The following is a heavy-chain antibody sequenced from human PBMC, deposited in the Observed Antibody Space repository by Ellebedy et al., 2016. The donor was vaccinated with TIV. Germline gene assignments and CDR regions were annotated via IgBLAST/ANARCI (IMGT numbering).Heavy chain of an antibody. CDR3: ARDKSSGSTYGSHFDY. CDR2: ISGSGGST. CDR1: GFTFSSYT. V-gene: IGHV3-23*01. J-gene: IGHJ4*02. D-gene: IGHD5-18*01. Sequence: GGSLRLSXAASGFTFSSYTMRWVRQAPGKGLEWVSDISGSGGSTYYADSVKGRFTISRDNSKNTLYLQMNSLRAEDTAVYYCARDKSSGSTYGSHFDYWGQGTLVTVSS.